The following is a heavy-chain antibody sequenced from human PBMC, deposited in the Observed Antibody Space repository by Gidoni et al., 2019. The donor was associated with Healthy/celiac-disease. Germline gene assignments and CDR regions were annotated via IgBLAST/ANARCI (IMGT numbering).Heavy chain of an antibody. CDR3: ARDYYDSSGYANGDAFDI. Sequence: EVQLVESGGGLVQPGGSLRLSCAASGFTFSSSCMSWVRQAPGKGLEWVANIKQDGSEKYYVDSVKGRFTISRDNAKNSLYLQMNSLRAEDTAVYYCARDYYDSSGYANGDAFDIWGQGTMVTVSS. J-gene: IGHJ3*02. CDR1: GFTFSSSC. D-gene: IGHD3-22*01. CDR2: IKQDGSEK. V-gene: IGHV3-7*05.